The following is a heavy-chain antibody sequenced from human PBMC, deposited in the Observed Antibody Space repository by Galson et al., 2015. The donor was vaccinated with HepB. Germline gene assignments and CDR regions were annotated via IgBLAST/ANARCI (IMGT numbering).Heavy chain of an antibody. Sequence: SLRLSCAGSGFTFKEYSMSWIRQPPEKGLEWVSHISSSGSTIYYADSVKGRFTISRDNAKNSLYLQMSSLSAEDTAMYYCVRDSRYNYDYRRGENWFDPWGQGTLVTVSS. J-gene: IGHJ5*02. CDR3: VRDSRYNYDYRRGENWFDP. D-gene: IGHD5-12*01. CDR2: ISSSGSTI. V-gene: IGHV3-11*01. CDR1: GFTFKEYS.